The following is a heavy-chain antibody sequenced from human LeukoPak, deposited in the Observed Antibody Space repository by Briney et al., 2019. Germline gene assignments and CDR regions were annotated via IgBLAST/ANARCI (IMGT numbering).Heavy chain of an antibody. D-gene: IGHD5-24*01. CDR1: GFTFGDYA. CDR2: IRSKVYGGTT. CDR3: ARSTLGDGYNYVLYYYYYMDV. Sequence: GGSLRLSCTASGFTFGDYAMSWVRQAPGKGLEWVGFIRSKVYGGTTEYAASVKGRFTISRDDSKSIAYLQMNSLRAEDTAVYYCARSTLGDGYNYVLYYYYYMDVWGKGTTVTVSS. J-gene: IGHJ6*03. V-gene: IGHV3-49*04.